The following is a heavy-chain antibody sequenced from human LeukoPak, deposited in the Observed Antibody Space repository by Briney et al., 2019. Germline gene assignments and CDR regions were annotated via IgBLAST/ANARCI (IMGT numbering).Heavy chain of an antibody. CDR3: ARGFGTTGTTLFDY. CDR2: ISCDGSNK. Sequence: GGSLRLSCAASGFTFSSYAMHWVRQAPGKGLEWVAVISCDGSNKYYADSVKGRFTISRDNSKNTLYLQMNSLRAEDTAVYYCARGFGTTGTTLFDYWGQGTLVTVSS. D-gene: IGHD1-1*01. J-gene: IGHJ4*02. CDR1: GFTFSSYA. V-gene: IGHV3-30*04.